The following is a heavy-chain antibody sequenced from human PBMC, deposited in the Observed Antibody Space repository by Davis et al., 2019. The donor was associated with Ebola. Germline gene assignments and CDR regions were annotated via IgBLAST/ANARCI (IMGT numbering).Heavy chain of an antibody. Sequence: GESLKISCKGSGYSFTSYWIGWVRQMPGKGLEWMGIIYPGDSDTRYSPSFQGQVTISADKSISTAYLQWSSLKASDTAMYYCARPSRPGVPGDYYYGMDVWGQGTTVTVSS. D-gene: IGHD1-26*01. J-gene: IGHJ6*02. V-gene: IGHV5-51*01. CDR1: GYSFTSYW. CDR3: ARPSRPGVPGDYYYGMDV. CDR2: IYPGDSDT.